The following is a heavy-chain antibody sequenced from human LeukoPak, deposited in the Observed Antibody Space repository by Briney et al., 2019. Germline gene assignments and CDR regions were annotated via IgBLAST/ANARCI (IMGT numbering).Heavy chain of an antibody. J-gene: IGHJ5*02. D-gene: IGHD3-22*01. V-gene: IGHV3-43*02. CDR1: GFTFDDYA. CDR3: ARVGHYYDSSGYYRPNH. Sequence: GGSLRLSCAASGFTFDDYAMHWVRQAPGKGLEWVSLISGDGGSTYYADSVKGRFTISRDNAKNSLYLQMNSLRAEDTAVYYCARVGHYYDSSGYYRPNHWGQGTLVTVSS. CDR2: ISGDGGST.